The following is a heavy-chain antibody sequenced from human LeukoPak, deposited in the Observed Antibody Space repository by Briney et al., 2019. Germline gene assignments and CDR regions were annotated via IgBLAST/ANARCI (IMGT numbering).Heavy chain of an antibody. Sequence: SETLSLTCTVSGGSISSSTYFWGWIRQPPGKGLEWIGSIYSSGSTYSNPSLKSRVTISVDTSQNQLSLRLSSVTAADTAVYYCARSPISLAAGPFDYWGQGTLVTVSS. CDR1: GGSISSSTYF. V-gene: IGHV4-39*01. CDR3: ARSPISLAAGPFDY. CDR2: IYSSGST. D-gene: IGHD6-13*01. J-gene: IGHJ4*02.